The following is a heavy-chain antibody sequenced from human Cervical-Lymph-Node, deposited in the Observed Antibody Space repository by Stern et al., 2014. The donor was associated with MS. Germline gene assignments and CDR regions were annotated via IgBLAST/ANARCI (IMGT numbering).Heavy chain of an antibody. CDR1: GYSFTANW. J-gene: IGHJ4*02. CDR2: IYPGDSDT. Sequence: EVQLVESGAEVKKPGESLKISCKGSGYSFTANWIAWVRQRPGKGLEWMAIIYPGDSDTRYSPSFQGQVTISADKSISTAYLQWSSLKASDTAMYYCARDYGDYAFDYWGQGTLVTVSS. D-gene: IGHD4-17*01. V-gene: IGHV5-51*01. CDR3: ARDYGDYAFDY.